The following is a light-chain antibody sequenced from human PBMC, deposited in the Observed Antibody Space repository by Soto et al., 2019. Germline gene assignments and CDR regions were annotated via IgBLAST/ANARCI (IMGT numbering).Light chain of an antibody. V-gene: IGKV1-5*03. CDR2: DAS. CDR3: QQYYSFSIH. Sequence: DIQLTQSPSTLSASVGDRVTITCRASQSISNWVVWYQQKPGKAPKFLIYDASTLESGVPSRFSCSGYRTTFTLTFRSLHPEDFATYYCQQYYSFSIHFGGGTKVEMK. J-gene: IGKJ4*01. CDR1: QSISNW.